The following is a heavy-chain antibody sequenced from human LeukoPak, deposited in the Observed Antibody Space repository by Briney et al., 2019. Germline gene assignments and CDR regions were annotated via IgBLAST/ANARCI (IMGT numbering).Heavy chain of an antibody. CDR2: IWSDGSNE. CDR3: ARGGFPKPDCSGVSCYTEFDF. D-gene: IGHD2-15*01. J-gene: IGHJ4*02. CDR1: GFTFSRYG. Sequence: GGSLRLSCAASGFTFSRYGMHWVRQAPGKGLEWVAVIWSDGSNEYYPDSVRGRFTISRDNSKNMLHLEMNSPRAEDTAVYYCARGGFPKPDCSGVSCYTEFDFWGQGTLVTASS. V-gene: IGHV3-33*01.